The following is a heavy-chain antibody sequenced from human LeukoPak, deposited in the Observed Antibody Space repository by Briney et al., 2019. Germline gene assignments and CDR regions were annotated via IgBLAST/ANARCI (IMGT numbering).Heavy chain of an antibody. CDR3: ARSSNAFDI. Sequence: SETLSLTCAVSGGSVSGYYWSWIRQPPGKGPEWIGKISHSGSTNYNPSLKSRVTISVDTSTNQFSLNLSSVTAADTAVYYCARSSNAFDIWGQGTMVTVSS. V-gene: IGHV4-34*01. CDR1: GGSVSGYY. J-gene: IGHJ3*02. D-gene: IGHD6-6*01. CDR2: ISHSGST.